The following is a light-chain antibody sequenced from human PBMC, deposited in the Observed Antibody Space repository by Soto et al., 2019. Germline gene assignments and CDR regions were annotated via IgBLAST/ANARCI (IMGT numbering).Light chain of an antibody. Sequence: HSALTQPASVSGSPGQTITISCTGTSSDVGGYNYVSWYQQHPGKAPKLMIYEVSYRPSGVSNRFSGSKSGNTAYLTISGHQAEDEADYYCSSYTSSTSLEVFGTGTKVTV. CDR2: EVS. CDR3: SSYTSSTSLEV. CDR1: SSDVGGYNY. V-gene: IGLV2-14*01. J-gene: IGLJ1*01.